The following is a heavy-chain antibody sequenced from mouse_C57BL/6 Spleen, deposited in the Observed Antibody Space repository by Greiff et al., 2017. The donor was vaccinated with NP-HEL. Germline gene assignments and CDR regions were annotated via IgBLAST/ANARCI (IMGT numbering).Heavy chain of an antibody. V-gene: IGHV1-69*01. D-gene: IGHD2-1*01. CDR1: GYTFTSYW. CDR3: ARRGNYSYWYFDV. CDR2: IDPSDSYT. Sequence: QVQLQQPGAELVMPGASVKLSCKASGYTFTSYWMHWVKQRPGQGLEWIGEIDPSDSYTNYNQKFKGKSTLTVDKSSSTAYMQLSSLTSEDSAVYYCARRGNYSYWYFDVWGTGTTVTVSS. J-gene: IGHJ1*03.